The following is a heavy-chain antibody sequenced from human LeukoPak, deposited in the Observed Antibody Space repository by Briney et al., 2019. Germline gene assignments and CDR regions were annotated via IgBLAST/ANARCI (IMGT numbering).Heavy chain of an antibody. CDR1: GGTFSSYA. V-gene: IGHV1-69*06. Sequence: SVKVSCKASGGTFSSYAISWVRQAPGQGLEWMGGIIPIFGTANYAQKFQGRVTMTEDTSTDTAYMELSSLRSEDTAVYYCATSGAYYYDSSAPNWFDPWGQGTLVTVSS. CDR2: IIPIFGTA. CDR3: ATSGAYYYDSSAPNWFDP. J-gene: IGHJ5*02. D-gene: IGHD3-22*01.